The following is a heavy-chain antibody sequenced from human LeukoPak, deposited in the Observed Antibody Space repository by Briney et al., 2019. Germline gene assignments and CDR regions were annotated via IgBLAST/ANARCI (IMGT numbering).Heavy chain of an antibody. V-gene: IGHV4-4*07. J-gene: IGHJ6*04. Sequence: PSETLSLTCTVSGGSISSYYWSWIRQPAGKGLEWIGRIYTSGSTNYNPSLKSRVTISVDKSKNQFSLTLSSVTAADTALYYCATDHGSGLMDVRGKGTTVTVSS. CDR3: ATDHGSGLMDV. CDR1: GGSISSYY. CDR2: IYTSGST. D-gene: IGHD3-10*01.